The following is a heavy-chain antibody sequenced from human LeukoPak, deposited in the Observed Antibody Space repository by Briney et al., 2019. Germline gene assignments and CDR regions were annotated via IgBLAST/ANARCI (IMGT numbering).Heavy chain of an antibody. D-gene: IGHD6-6*01. CDR3: ARGDLVRHYYYMDV. CDR1: GYIGYY. V-gene: IGHV1-2*02. J-gene: IGHJ6*03. Sequence: GASVKVSCKASGYIGYYMHWVRQAPGQGLEWMGWINPNIGDTNYAQKFQGRVTMTRDTSISTAYMELSGLRSDDTAVYYCARGDLVRHYYYMDVWGKGTTVTVSS. CDR2: INPNIGDT.